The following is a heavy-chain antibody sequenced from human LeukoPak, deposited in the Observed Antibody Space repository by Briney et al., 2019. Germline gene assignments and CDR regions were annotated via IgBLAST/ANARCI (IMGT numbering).Heavy chain of an antibody. CDR2: INPNSGGT. CDR3: ASRATMTTLDY. Sequence: GASVKVSCMASGYTFTGYYMHWVRQAPGQGLEWMGWINPNSGGTNYAQKCQGRVTMTRDTSISTAYMELSRLRSDDTAVYYCASRATMTTLDYWGQGTLVTVSS. CDR1: GYTFTGYY. D-gene: IGHD4-17*01. V-gene: IGHV1-2*02. J-gene: IGHJ4*02.